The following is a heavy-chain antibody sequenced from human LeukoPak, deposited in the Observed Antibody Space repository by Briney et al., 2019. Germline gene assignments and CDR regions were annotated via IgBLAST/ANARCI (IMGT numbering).Heavy chain of an antibody. CDR3: ARERLSRFDY. CDR1: GFTFSSYA. V-gene: IGHV3-23*01. J-gene: IGHJ4*02. Sequence: GGSLRLSCAASGFTFSSYAMSWVRQAPGKGLEWVSTISDSGGSTYYADSVKGRLTISRDNSKNTLYLQMNSLRAEDTAVYYCARERLSRFDYWGRGTLVTVSS. D-gene: IGHD4/OR15-4a*01. CDR2: ISDSGGST.